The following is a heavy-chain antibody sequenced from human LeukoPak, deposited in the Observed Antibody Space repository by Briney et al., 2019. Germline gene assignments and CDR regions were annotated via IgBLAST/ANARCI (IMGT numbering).Heavy chain of an antibody. D-gene: IGHD6-13*01. CDR1: RGTFSSYA. CDR3: ARDLQQLVSNAFDI. Sequence: ASVKVSCKASRGTFSSYAISWVRQAPGQGLEWMGGIIPIFGTANYAQKFQGRVTITADESTSTAYMELSSLRSEDTAVYYCARDLQQLVSNAFDIWGQGTMVTVSS. CDR2: IIPIFGTA. J-gene: IGHJ3*02. V-gene: IGHV1-69*13.